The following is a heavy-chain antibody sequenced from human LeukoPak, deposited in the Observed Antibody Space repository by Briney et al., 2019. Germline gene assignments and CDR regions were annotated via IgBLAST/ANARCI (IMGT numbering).Heavy chain of an antibody. V-gene: IGHV3-23*01. CDR3: ARVPSGDSGYDLFI. CDR1: GFTFSSYA. Sequence: GGSLRLSCAASGFTFSSYAMSWVRQAPGKGLEWVSAISGSGGSTYYADSVKGRFTISRDNSKNTLYLQMNSLRAEDTAVYYCARVPSGDSGYDLFIWGQGTMVTVSS. J-gene: IGHJ3*02. D-gene: IGHD5-12*01. CDR2: ISGSGGST.